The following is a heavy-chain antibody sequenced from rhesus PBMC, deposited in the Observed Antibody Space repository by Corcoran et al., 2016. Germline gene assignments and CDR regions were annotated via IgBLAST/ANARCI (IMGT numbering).Heavy chain of an antibody. V-gene: IGHV4-122*02. CDR1: GYSISRGYS. J-gene: IGHJ4*01. CDR2: ITYSGRT. Sequence: QVQLQESGPGLVKPSETLSLTCAVPGYSISRGYSWSWLRQPPGKGLEWIGYITYSGRTSYNPSLKSRVTISRDTSKNQFSLKLSSVTAADTAVYYCARGGLPGIYFNYWGQGVLVTVSS. CDR3: ARGGLPGIYFNY. D-gene: IGHD1-32*01.